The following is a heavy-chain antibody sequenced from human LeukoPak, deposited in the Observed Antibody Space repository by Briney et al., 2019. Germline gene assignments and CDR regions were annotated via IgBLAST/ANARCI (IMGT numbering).Heavy chain of an antibody. V-gene: IGHV1-18*01. Sequence: ASVKVSCKASGCTFTSYDINWVRQATGQGLEWMGWMNPNSGNTNYAQKLQGRVTMTTDTSTSTAYMELRSLRSDDTAVYYCARDASSPGYMDVWGKGTTVTVSS. D-gene: IGHD6-6*01. CDR3: ARDASSPGYMDV. J-gene: IGHJ6*03. CDR2: MNPNSGNT. CDR1: GCTFTSYD.